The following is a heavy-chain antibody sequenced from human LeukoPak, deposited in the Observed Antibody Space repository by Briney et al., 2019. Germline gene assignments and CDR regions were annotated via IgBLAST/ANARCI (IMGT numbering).Heavy chain of an antibody. D-gene: IGHD1-26*01. V-gene: IGHV3-33*06. J-gene: IGHJ4*02. CDR3: AKEARERELSDGYFDY. CDR1: GFTFSSYG. CDR2: VWYDGNNK. Sequence: PGRSLRLSCAASGFTFSSYGIHWVRQAPGKGLEWVAVVWYDGNNKYYADSVRGRFTISRDNSKNTLYLQMNSLRAEDTAVYYCAKEARERELSDGYFDYWGQGTLVSVSS.